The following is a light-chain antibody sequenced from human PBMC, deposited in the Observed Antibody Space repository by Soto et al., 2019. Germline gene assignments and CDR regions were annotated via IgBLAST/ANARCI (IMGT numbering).Light chain of an antibody. CDR3: GSWDSSLSAYV. J-gene: IGLJ1*01. CDR2: DDD. V-gene: IGLV1-51*01. CDR1: SSNIGGNS. Sequence: QSVMTQPPSVSAAPGQKVTISCSGSSSNIGGNSVSWYQQLPGTAPTLLIYDDDKRPSWIPDRFSCSKSGTSATLGITGFQTGDEADDYCGSWDSSLSAYVFATGTKLTVL.